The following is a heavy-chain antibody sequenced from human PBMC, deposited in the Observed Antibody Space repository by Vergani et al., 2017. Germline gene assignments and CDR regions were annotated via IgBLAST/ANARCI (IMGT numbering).Heavy chain of an antibody. V-gene: IGHV1-18*01. CDR3: ARDEPFIAAAGTWVDY. J-gene: IGHJ4*02. D-gene: IGHD6-13*01. Sequence: QVQLVQSGAEVKKPGASVKVSCKASGYTFTSYGISWVRQAPGQGLEWMGWISAYNGNTNYAQKLQGRVTMTRNTSISTAYMELSSLRSEDTAVYYCARDEPFIAAAGTWVDYWGQGTLVTVSS. CDR1: GYTFTSYG. CDR2: ISAYNGNT.